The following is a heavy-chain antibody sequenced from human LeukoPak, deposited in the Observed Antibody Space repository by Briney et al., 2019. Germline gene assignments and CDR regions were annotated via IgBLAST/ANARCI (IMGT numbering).Heavy chain of an antibody. V-gene: IGHV4-61*02. J-gene: IGHJ4*02. CDR3: AKDLGSSRPRGDC. CDR1: GGSISSGSYY. D-gene: IGHD6-6*01. CDR2: IYTSGST. Sequence: SETLSLTCTVSGGSISSGSYYWSWIRQPAGKGLEWIGRIYTSGSTNYNPSLKSRVTISVDKSKNQFSLRLTSVTAADTAVYYCAKDLGSSRPRGDCWGQGILVTVSS.